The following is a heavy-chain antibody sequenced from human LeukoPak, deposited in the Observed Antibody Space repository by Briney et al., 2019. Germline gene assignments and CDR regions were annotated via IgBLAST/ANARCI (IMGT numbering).Heavy chain of an antibody. D-gene: IGHD3-22*01. CDR2: IIPILGIA. V-gene: IGHV1-69*04. CDR1: GGTFSSYV. CDR3: ASPPAAYYDSRDYFDY. J-gene: IGHJ4*02. Sequence: ASVKVSCKASGGTFSSYVISWVRQAPGQGLEWMGRIIPILGIANYAQKFQGRVTITADKSTSTAYMELSSLRSEDTAVYYCASPPAAYYDSRDYFDYWGQGTLVTVSS.